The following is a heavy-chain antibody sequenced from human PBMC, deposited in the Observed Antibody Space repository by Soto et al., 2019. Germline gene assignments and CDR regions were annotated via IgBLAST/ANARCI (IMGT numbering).Heavy chain of an antibody. D-gene: IGHD1-26*01. V-gene: IGHV1-18*01. J-gene: IGHJ6*02. CDR2: ISAYNGNT. CDR1: GYTFTSYG. Sequence: QVQLVQSGAEVKKPGASVKVSCKASGYTFTSYGITWVRQAPGQGLEWMGWISAYNGNTNYAQKLQGRVTMTTDTSTSTGYMELRSLRSDDTAVYYCERDGALWENYYYYGMDVWGQGTTVTVSS. CDR3: ERDGALWENYYYYGMDV.